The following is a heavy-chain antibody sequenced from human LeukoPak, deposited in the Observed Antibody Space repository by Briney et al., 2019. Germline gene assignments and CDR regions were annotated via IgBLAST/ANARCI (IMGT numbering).Heavy chain of an antibody. CDR3: GKDGHCSSSSCQFDY. Sequence: AGGSLRLSCVASGLTFSTSTFSWVRQAPGKGLEWVSAIDGGATTYYADSAKGRFAISRDNAENTLSLHMESLTAEDTAIYFCGKDGHCSSSSCQFDYWGQGTLVTVSS. J-gene: IGHJ4*02. D-gene: IGHD2-2*01. CDR1: GLTFSTST. CDR2: IDGGATT. V-gene: IGHV3-23*01.